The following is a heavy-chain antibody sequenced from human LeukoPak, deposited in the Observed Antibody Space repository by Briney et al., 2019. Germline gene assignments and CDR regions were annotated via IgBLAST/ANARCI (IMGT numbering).Heavy chain of an antibody. D-gene: IGHD3-10*01. CDR3: ARGRMVRGVSKYYGMDV. CDR1: GYTFTSYD. Sequence: ASVKVSCKASGYTFTSYDINWVRQATGRGLEWMGWMNPNSGNTGYAQKFQGRVTMTRNTSISTAYMELSSLRSEDTAVYYCARGRMVRGVSKYYGMDVWGQGTTVTVSS. CDR2: MNPNSGNT. J-gene: IGHJ6*02. V-gene: IGHV1-8*01.